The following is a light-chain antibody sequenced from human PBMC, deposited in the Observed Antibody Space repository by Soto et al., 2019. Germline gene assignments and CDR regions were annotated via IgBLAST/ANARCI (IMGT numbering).Light chain of an antibody. V-gene: IGKV3-20*01. CDR1: QSVTSNY. CDR3: QQYGSSPTT. J-gene: IGKJ1*01. Sequence: EIVLTQSPDTLSLSPGERATLSCRASQSVTSNYLAWYQQKPGQAPRLLIFGASIRDTGIPGRFSGSGSGTDFTLTISRLEPEDSAVYHCQQYGSSPTTFGQGTKVEVK. CDR2: GAS.